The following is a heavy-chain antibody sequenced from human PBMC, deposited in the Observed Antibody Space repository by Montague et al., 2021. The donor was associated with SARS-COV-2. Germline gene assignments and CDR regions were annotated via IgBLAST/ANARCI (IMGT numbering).Heavy chain of an antibody. J-gene: IGHJ4*02. D-gene: IGHD3-16*02. V-gene: IGHV3-33*01. CDR3: ARESPLRLGELSSIDY. CDR2: GSNK. Sequence: GSNKSSADSVKGRFTISRDNSKNTLYLQMNSLRAEDTAVYYCARESPLRLGELSSIDYWGQGTMVTVSS.